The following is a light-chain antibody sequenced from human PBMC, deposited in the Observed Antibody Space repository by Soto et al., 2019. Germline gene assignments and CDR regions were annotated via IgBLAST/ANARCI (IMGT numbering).Light chain of an antibody. CDR1: SSDVGDYNY. J-gene: IGLJ3*02. CDR3: SSYAGSNNWV. CDR2: EVS. V-gene: IGLV2-8*01. Sequence: QSALTQPPSASGSPGQSVTISCTGTSSDVGDYNYVSWYQQHPGKAPKLMIYEVSKRPSGVPDRFSGSKSGNTASLTVSGLQAEDEADYYCSSYAGSNNWVFGGGT.